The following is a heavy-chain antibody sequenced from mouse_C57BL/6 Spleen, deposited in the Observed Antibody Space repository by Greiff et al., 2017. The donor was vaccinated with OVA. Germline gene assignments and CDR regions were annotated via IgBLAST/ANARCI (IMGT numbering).Heavy chain of an antibody. CDR3: AVSSYGYFDV. V-gene: IGHV1-82*01. CDR1: GYAFSSSW. D-gene: IGHD1-1*01. J-gene: IGHJ1*03. CDR2: IYPGDGDT. Sequence: VKLMESGPELVKPGASVKISCKASGYAFSSSWMNWVKQRPGKGLEWIGRIYPGDGDTNYNGKFKGKATLTADKSSSTAYMQLSSLTSEDSAVYFCAVSSYGYFDVWGTGTTVTVSS.